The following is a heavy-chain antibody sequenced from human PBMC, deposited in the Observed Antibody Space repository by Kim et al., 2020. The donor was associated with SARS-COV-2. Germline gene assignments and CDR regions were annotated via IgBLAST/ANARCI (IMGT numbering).Heavy chain of an antibody. J-gene: IGHJ3*02. CDR2: LSTDGSST. CDR3: ARGWAFDI. D-gene: IGHD2-15*01. Sequence: EGSLRLSCVVSGFTLSSHWMHWVRQVPGKGLAWVSRLSTDGSSTAYADSVKGRFSISRDNAKNTLYLQMNSLRAEDTAVYYCARGWAFDIWGQGTMVTVSS. V-gene: IGHV3-74*01. CDR1: GFTLSSHW.